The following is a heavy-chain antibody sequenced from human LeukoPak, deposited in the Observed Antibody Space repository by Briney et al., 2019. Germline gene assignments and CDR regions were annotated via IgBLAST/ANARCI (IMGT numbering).Heavy chain of an antibody. CDR1: GFTFSDYY. J-gene: IGHJ3*02. D-gene: IGHD2-15*01. CDR2: ISSSGSTI. V-gene: IGHV3-11*04. Sequence: KPGGSLRLSCAASGFTFSDYYMSWIRQAPGKGLEWVSYISSSGSTIYYADSVKGRFTISRDNAKNSLYLQMNSLRAEDTAVYYCARLRWWPKDAFDIWGQGTLVTVSS. CDR3: ARLRWWPKDAFDI.